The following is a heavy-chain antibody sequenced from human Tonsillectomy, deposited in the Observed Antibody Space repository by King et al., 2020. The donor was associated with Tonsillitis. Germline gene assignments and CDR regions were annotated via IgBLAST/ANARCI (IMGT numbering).Heavy chain of an antibody. CDR2: IYSGDIT. V-gene: IGHV3-53*01. D-gene: IGHD3-22*01. J-gene: IGHJ4*02. CDR3: ASSRYYYHSPDY. Sequence: VQLVESGGGLIQPGGSLRLSCAASGFTVSSNYMSWVRQVPGKGLEWVSVIYSGDITYYADSVKGRFTISRDNSKNTLYLQMNSLRAEDTAVYYCASSRYYYHSPDYWGQGTLVTVSS. CDR1: GFTVSSNY.